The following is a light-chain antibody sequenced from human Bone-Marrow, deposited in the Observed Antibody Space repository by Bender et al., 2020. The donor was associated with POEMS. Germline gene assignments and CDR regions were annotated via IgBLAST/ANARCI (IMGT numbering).Light chain of an antibody. V-gene: IGLV2-14*03. J-gene: IGLJ3*02. Sequence: QSALTQPASVSGSPGQSITISCTGTSSDIGAYNYVCWYQQHPGKAPQLVIYDVTNRPSGVSDRFSASKSGNTASLTISGLQAEDEADYYCSSYTTSSALDWVFGGGTKLTVL. CDR2: DVT. CDR1: SSDIGAYNY. CDR3: SSYTTSSALDWV.